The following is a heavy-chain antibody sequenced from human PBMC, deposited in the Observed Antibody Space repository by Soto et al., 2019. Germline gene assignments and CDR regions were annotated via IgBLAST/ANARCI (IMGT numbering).Heavy chain of an antibody. CDR1: GGTFSSYA. CDR3: ASGVEMATDYYFDY. D-gene: IGHD5-12*01. V-gene: IGHV1-69*01. J-gene: IGHJ4*02. Sequence: QVQLVQSGAEVKKPGSSVKVSCKASGGTFSSYAISWVRQAPGQGLEWMGGIIPIFGTANYAQKFQGRVTITADESTSTAYMELSSLRSEDTAVYYCASGVEMATDYYFDYWGQGTMVTVSS. CDR2: IIPIFGTA.